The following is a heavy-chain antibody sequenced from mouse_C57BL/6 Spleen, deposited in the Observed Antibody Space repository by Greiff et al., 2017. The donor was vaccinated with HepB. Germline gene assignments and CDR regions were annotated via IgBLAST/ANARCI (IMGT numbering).Heavy chain of an antibody. Sequence: EVKLQESGEGLVKPGGSLKLSCAASGFTFSSYAMSWVRQTPEKRLEWVAYISSGGDYIYYADTVKGRFTISGDNARNTLYLQMSSLKSEDTAMYYCTREDYGSFAYWGQGTLVTVSA. CDR3: TREDYGSFAY. V-gene: IGHV5-9-1*02. CDR1: GFTFSSYA. CDR2: ISSGGDYI. J-gene: IGHJ3*01. D-gene: IGHD1-1*01.